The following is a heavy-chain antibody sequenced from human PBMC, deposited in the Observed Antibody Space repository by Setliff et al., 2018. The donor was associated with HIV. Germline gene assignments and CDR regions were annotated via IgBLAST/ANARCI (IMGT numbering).Heavy chain of an antibody. D-gene: IGHD2-2*02. CDR3: TSVHYCGTTRCYIFDY. CDR2: ISSYSDYI. CDR1: GFTFSTYS. J-gene: IGHJ4*02. V-gene: IGHV3-21*01. Sequence: GGSLRLSCAASGFTFSTYSMNWVRQAPGKGLEWVSSISSYSDYIYYVDLVKGRFTISRGNSRNSLYLQMNSLRAEDTAVYYCTSVHYCGTTRCYIFDYWGQGALVTVSS.